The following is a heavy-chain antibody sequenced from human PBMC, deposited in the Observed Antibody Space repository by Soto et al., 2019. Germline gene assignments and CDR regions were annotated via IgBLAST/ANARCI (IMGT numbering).Heavy chain of an antibody. D-gene: IGHD6-6*01. CDR1: GFTLSSYS. CDR3: ARDGRYSSSGDYYYGMDV. V-gene: IGHV3-7*03. CDR2: IKQDGSEK. J-gene: IGHJ6*02. Sequence: PGGSLRLSCAASGFTLSSYSMSWVRQAPGKGLEWVANIKQDGSEKYYVDSVKGRFTISRDNAKNSLYLQMNSLRAEDTAVYYCARDGRYSSSGDYYYGMDVWGQGTTVTVSS.